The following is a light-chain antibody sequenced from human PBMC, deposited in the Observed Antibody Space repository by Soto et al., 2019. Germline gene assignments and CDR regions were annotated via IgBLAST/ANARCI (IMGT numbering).Light chain of an antibody. V-gene: IGLV2-23*02. CDR2: EVT. CDR3: SSYAGSSIFVV. Sequence: QSALTQPASVSGSPGQSITISCTGTSSDVGSYNLVSWYQHLPGKAPKLMIFEVTKLPSGVSTRFSGSKSGNTASLTISGLQAEDEADYYCSSYAGSSIFVVFGGGTKLTVL. J-gene: IGLJ2*01. CDR1: SSDVGSYNL.